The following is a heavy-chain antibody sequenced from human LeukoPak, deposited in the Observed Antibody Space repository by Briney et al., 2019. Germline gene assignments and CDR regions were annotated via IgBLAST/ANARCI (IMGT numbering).Heavy chain of an antibody. Sequence: GGSLRLSCAASGFAFNSYNMKWVPQAPGKGLVWISYIGSSGSPTHYADSVGGRFTISRDNAKNSLYLQMNSLRDEDTGVYFCARWPYSDTSGRLSDVWGQGTTVTVSS. D-gene: IGHD3-22*01. CDR1: GFAFNSYN. CDR3: ARWPYSDTSGRLSDV. J-gene: IGHJ6*02. V-gene: IGHV3-48*02. CDR2: IGSSGSPT.